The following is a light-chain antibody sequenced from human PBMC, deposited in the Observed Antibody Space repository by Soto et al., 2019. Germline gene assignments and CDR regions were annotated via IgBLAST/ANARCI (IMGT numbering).Light chain of an antibody. CDR2: GAA. Sequence: DIVMTQSPDSLAVSLGEMATINCKSSQRVLYSPNNKDCLAWYQQKPGQPPMLLIYGAATRESWIPDRFSVSGSGTDFTLPISSVQAEDVAVYGCQQYYSLPWTFGQGAKVDFK. CDR3: QQYYSLPWT. J-gene: IGKJ1*01. CDR1: QRVLYSPNNKDC. V-gene: IGKV4-1*01.